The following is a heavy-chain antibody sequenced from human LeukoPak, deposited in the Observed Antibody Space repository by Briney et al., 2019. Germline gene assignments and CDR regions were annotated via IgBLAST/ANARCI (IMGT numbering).Heavy chain of an antibody. D-gene: IGHD3-16*01. J-gene: IGHJ6*02. Sequence: SETLSLTCTVSGGSIRSYYWSWIRQPPGKKLEWIGYIHSSGSTSYNPSLRSRVAISTDTSRNQVSLNLKFLTSADTAVYYCARDGGAPIYGLDVWGQGTTVTVSS. CDR3: ARDGGAPIYGLDV. CDR2: IHSSGST. CDR1: GGSIRSYY. V-gene: IGHV4-59*01.